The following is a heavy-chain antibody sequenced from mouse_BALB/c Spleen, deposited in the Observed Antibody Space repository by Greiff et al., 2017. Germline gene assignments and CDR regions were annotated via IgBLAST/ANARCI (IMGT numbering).Heavy chain of an antibody. CDR3: RWLLRAHYFDY. CDR2: IDPANGNT. D-gene: IGHD2-3*01. CDR1: GFNIKDTY. J-gene: IGHJ2*01. Sequence: VQLKQSGAELVKPGASVKLSCTASGFNIKDTYMHWVKQRPEQGLEWIGRIDPANGNTKYDPKFQGKATITADTSSNTAYLQLSSLTSEDTAVYYCRWLLRAHYFDYWGQGTTLTVSS. V-gene: IGHV14-3*02.